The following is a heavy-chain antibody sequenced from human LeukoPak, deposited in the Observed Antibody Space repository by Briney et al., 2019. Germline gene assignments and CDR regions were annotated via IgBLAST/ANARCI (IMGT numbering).Heavy chain of an antibody. CDR1: GGSVSSGSYY. CDR3: ARDLGWYAYFDY. V-gene: IGHV4-61*01. CDR2: IYYSGST. J-gene: IGHJ4*02. D-gene: IGHD6-19*01. Sequence: SETLSLTCTVSGGSVSSGSYYWSWIRQPPGKGLEWIGYIYYSGSTNYNPSLKSRVTTSVDTSKNQFSLKLGSVTAADTAVYYCARDLGWYAYFDYWGQGTLVTVSS.